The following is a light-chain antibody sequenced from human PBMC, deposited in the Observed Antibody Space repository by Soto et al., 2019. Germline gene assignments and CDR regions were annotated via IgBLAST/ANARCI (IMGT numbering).Light chain of an antibody. CDR1: QSVFSW. J-gene: IGKJ1*01. V-gene: IGKV1-5*01. CDR2: DAS. CDR3: QQYNSFSWS. Sequence: DIQLTQSPSTLSASVGDRVTITCRASQSVFSWLAWYQQKPGKAHKLLIYDASTLEGGVPSRFRGSGSGTEFTLTIGGLQPDDFATYHCQQYNSFSWSFRQGTKVEVK.